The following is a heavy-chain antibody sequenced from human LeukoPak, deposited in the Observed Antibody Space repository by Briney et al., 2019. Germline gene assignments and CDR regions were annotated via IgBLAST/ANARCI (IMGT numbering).Heavy chain of an antibody. CDR3: ARGAGGNYYDSSGYPDAFDI. V-gene: IGHV1-18*01. CDR1: GYTFTSYG. CDR2: ISAYNGNT. D-gene: IGHD3-22*01. J-gene: IGHJ3*02. Sequence: GASVTVSCKASGYTFTSYGISWVRQAPGQGLEWMGWISAYNGNTNYAQKLQSRVTMTTDTPTSTAYMELRSLRSDDTAVYYCARGAGGNYYDSSGYPDAFDIWGQARIVTVSS.